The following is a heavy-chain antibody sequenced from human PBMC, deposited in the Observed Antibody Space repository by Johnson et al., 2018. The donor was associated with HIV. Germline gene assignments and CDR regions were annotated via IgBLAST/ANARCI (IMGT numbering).Heavy chain of an antibody. CDR2: ISYDGSNK. Sequence: VQLVESGGGVVQPGGSLRLSCAASGFTFSSYGMHWVRQAPGKGLEWVAVISYDGSNKYYADAVKGRFTIARDNSKNTLYLQMNSLRAEDTAVYYCARDIIAVAGYDAFDIWGQGTMVTVSS. V-gene: IGHV3-30*19. CDR3: ARDIIAVAGYDAFDI. CDR1: GFTFSSYG. J-gene: IGHJ3*02. D-gene: IGHD6-19*01.